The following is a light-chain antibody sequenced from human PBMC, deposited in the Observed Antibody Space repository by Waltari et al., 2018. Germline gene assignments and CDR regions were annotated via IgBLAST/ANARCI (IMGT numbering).Light chain of an antibody. V-gene: IGLV2-23*01. J-gene: IGLJ2*01. CDR1: SSDVGSYDL. CDR2: EDT. CDR3: CSYAPGSTLI. Sequence: QSALTQPASVSGSPGQSITISCTGTSSDVGSYDLVSWYQQVPGKAPKLIIYEDTKRPSGVSNRFSASKSGITASLTISGLQAEDEGKFYCCSYAPGSTLIFGGGTKLSVL.